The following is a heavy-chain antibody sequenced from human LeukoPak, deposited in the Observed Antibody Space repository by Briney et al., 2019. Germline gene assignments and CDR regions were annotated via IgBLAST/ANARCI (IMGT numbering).Heavy chain of an antibody. CDR1: GGSISSGSYY. J-gene: IGHJ4*02. CDR2: IYTSGST. CDR3: ARDRYYYDSSARYFDY. V-gene: IGHV4-61*02. D-gene: IGHD3-22*01. Sequence: SETLSLTCTVSGGSISSGSYYWSWIRQPAGKGLEWIGRIYTSGSTNYNPSLKSRVTISVDTSKNQFSLKLSSVTAADTAVYYCARDRYYYDSSARYFDYWGQGTLVTVSS.